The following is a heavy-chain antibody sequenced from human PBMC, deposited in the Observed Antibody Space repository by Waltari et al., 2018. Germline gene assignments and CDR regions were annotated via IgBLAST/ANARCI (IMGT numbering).Heavy chain of an antibody. D-gene: IGHD2-15*01. J-gene: IGHJ3*02. CDR3: AGAAATRPTLAFDI. CDR1: GGSISSYY. CDR2: IYYSGST. Sequence: QVQLQESGPGLVKPSETLSLTCTVSGGSISSYYWSWIRQPPGKGLEWIGYIYYSGSTTYNPSLKSRVTVSVDTSKNQFSLKLSSVTAADTAVYYCAGAAATRPTLAFDIWGQGTMVTVSS. V-gene: IGHV4-59*01.